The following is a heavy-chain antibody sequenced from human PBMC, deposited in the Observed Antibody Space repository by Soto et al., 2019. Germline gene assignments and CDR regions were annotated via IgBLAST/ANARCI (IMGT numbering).Heavy chain of an antibody. D-gene: IGHD4-17*01. J-gene: IGHJ6*03. CDR2: ISGRVGRVGNT. CDR3: AKGGAVTYYCYMDV. CDR1: GFTFDTYA. V-gene: IGHV3-23*01. Sequence: GGSLRLSCAASGFTFDTYAMIWVRQAPEKGLEWVSGISGRVGRVGNTNYADSVKGRFTISRDNSKNTLYLQMNSLRAEDTAVYYCAKGGAVTYYCYMDVWGKGTTVTVSS.